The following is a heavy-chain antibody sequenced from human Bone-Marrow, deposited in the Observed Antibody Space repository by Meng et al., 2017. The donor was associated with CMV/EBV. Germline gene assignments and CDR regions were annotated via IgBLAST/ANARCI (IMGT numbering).Heavy chain of an antibody. CDR2: ISYDGSNK. CDR1: GFTFSSYA. D-gene: IGHD6-19*01. J-gene: IGHJ4*02. V-gene: IGHV3-30*04. Sequence: GESLKISCAASGFTFSSYAMHWVRQAPGKGLEWVAVISYDGSNKYYADSVKGRFTISRDNSKNTLYLQMNSLRAEDTAVYYCARAQGIAVAGAFWYWGQGTLVTVSS. CDR3: ARAQGIAVAGAFWY.